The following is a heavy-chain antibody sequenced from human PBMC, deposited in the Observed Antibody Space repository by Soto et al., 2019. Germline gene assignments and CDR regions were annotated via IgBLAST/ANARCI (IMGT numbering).Heavy chain of an antibody. J-gene: IGHJ6*02. D-gene: IGHD1-1*01. CDR3: TRGGGWNQGYYHYYGMDV. CDR2: ISSTGSLI. V-gene: IGHV3-48*03. CDR1: KFTFSSFE. Sequence: PGGSLRLSCAASKFTFSSFEVNWVRQAPGKGLEWVSYISSTGSLIYYADSVKGRFTISRDNAKTSLYLQMNSLRPEDTAIYYCTRGGGWNQGYYHYYGMDVWGQGTTVTVSS.